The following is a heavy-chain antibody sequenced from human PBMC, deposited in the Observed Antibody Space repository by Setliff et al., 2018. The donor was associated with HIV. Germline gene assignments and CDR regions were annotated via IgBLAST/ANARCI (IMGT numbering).Heavy chain of an antibody. J-gene: IGHJ6*03. CDR1: GGSISSSGYY. CDR2: IYYRGST. CDR3: ARGRYCSSTSCLYYYYMDV. Sequence: PSETLSLTCTVSGGSISSSGYYWGWIRQPPGKGLEWIGSIYYRGSTYYNPSLKSRVTISVDTSKNQFSLKLSSVTAADTAVYYCARGRYCSSTSCLYYYYMDVWGKGTTVTVSS. D-gene: IGHD2-2*01. V-gene: IGHV4-39*01.